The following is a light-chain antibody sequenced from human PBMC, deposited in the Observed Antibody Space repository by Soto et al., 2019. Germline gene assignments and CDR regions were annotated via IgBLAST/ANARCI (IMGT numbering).Light chain of an antibody. CDR3: TSYTSSSTYV. V-gene: IGLV2-14*01. J-gene: IGLJ1*01. Sequence: LTQPASVSGSPGQSITISCTGTSSDVGGHNSVSWYQQHPGKAPKLMIYNVSNRPSGVSNRFSGSKSGNTASLTISGLLAEDEADYYCTSYTSSSTYVFGAGPKVTVL. CDR2: NVS. CDR1: SSDVGGHNS.